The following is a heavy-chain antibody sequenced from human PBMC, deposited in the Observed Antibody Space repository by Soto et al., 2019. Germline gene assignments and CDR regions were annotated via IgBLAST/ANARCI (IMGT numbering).Heavy chain of an antibody. D-gene: IGHD2-2*01. J-gene: IGHJ5*02. CDR2: IYYSGST. CDR3: ARHIVVVPAAMISNWFDP. V-gene: IGHV4-59*08. CDR1: GGSISSYY. Sequence: SETLSLTCTVSGGSISSYYWSWIRQPPGKGLEWIGYIYYSGSTNYNPSLKSRVTISVDTSKNQLSLKKRAVTAADMAVFYCARHIVVVPAAMISNWFDPWGQGTLVTVS.